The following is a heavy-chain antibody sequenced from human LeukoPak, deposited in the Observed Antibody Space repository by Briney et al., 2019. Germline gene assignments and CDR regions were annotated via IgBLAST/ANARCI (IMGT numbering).Heavy chain of an antibody. Sequence: ASVKVSCKASGYTFTSYYMHWVRQAPGQGLERMGIINPSGGSTSYAQKFQGRVTMTRDTSTSTVYMELSSLGSEDTAVYYCARRPYDRAPGSDAFDIWGQGTMVTVSS. J-gene: IGHJ3*02. CDR3: ARRPYDRAPGSDAFDI. CDR2: INPSGGST. V-gene: IGHV1-46*01. CDR1: GYTFTSYY. D-gene: IGHD1-1*01.